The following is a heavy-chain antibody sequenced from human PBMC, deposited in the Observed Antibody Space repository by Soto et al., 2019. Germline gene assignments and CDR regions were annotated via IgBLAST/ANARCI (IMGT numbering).Heavy chain of an antibody. CDR1: GDSIGSGDYY. D-gene: IGHD4-17*01. J-gene: IGHJ2*01. V-gene: IGHV4-30-4*01. CDR3: ARVTTVNYWYFDL. CDR2: IYYSGST. Sequence: SETLSLTCTVSGDSIGSGDYYWSWIRQPPGKGLEWIGYIYYSGSTNYNPSLKSRSTISVDTSKNQFSLKVSSVTAADTAVYYCARVTTVNYWYFDLWGRGTLVTVSS.